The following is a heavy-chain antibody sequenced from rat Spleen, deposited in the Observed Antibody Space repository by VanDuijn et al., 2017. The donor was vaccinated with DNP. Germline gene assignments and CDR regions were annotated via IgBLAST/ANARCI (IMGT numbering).Heavy chain of an antibody. CDR3: ARRGYGYNYFDY. CDR2: ISYDGSTT. D-gene: IGHD1-9*01. CDR1: GFTFSNSD. Sequence: EVQLVESGGGLVQPGRSMKLSCAASGFTFSNSDMAWVRQAPEKGLEWVATISYDGSTTFYRDSVKGRFTISRDNAKSTLYLQMDSLRSEDTATYYCARRGYGYNYFDYWGQGVMVTVSS. V-gene: IGHV5-7*01. J-gene: IGHJ2*01.